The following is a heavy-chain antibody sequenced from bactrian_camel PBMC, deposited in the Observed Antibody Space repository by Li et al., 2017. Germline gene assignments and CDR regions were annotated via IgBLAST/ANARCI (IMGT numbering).Heavy chain of an antibody. J-gene: IGHJ4*01. D-gene: IGHD3*01. CDR2: VGGDDSA. CDR1: GYGASISR. V-gene: IGHV3S53*01. Sequence: VQLVESGGGSVEAGESLRLSCSASGYGASISRLAWFRQAPGKEREGVASVGGDDSARYLDSVQGRFTISRDNAKDTLYLQMNSLKIEDTAVYCCALGSSRQATMTARGKGTQVTVS.